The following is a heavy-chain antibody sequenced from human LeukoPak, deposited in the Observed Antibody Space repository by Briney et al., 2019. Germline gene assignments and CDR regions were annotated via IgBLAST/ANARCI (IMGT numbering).Heavy chain of an antibody. CDR1: GISFIDNW. D-gene: IGHD1-14*01. V-gene: IGHV3-7*01. Sequence: GGSLRLSCAASGISFIDNWMSWVRQAPGKGLEWVANIKEEGGEMYYVDSVKGRFTISRDNAKNSLYLQMNSLRAEDTAVYYCASGMIEFDYWGQGTLVTVSS. CDR3: ASGMIEFDY. J-gene: IGHJ4*02. CDR2: IKEEGGEM.